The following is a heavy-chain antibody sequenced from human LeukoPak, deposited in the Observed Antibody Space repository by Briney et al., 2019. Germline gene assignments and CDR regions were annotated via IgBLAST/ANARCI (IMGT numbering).Heavy chain of an antibody. Sequence: PGGSLRLSCTASGFTFSGYSMNWTRQAPGKGLEWVSSFGTRSTSIYHAGSVKGRFAISRDNAKNSLYLQMDSAMYYCARGSQNVVITAYDYWGQGTLVPVSS. D-gene: IGHD3-22*01. J-gene: IGHJ4*02. CDR2: FGTRSTSI. CDR3: VVITAYDY. CDR1: GFTFSGYS. V-gene: IGHV3-21*01.